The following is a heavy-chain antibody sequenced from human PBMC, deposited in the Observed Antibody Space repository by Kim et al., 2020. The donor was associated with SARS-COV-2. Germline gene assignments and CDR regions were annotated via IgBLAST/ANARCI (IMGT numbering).Heavy chain of an antibody. CDR3: ASVGHKIDYYYYYGMDV. V-gene: IGHV4-39*01. Sequence: LKSRVTLSVDTSKTQFSLKLSSVTAADTAVYYCASVGHKIDYYYYYGMDVWGQGTTVTVSS. J-gene: IGHJ6*02. D-gene: IGHD1-26*01.